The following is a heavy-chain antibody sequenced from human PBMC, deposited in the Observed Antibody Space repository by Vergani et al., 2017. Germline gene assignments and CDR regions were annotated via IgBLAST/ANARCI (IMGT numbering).Heavy chain of an antibody. CDR3: ARAKSRVVRGGNFDY. V-gene: IGHV3-23*01. CDR1: GFTFSSYA. D-gene: IGHD3-10*01. J-gene: IGHJ4*02. CDR2: ISGSGGST. Sequence: EVQLLESGGDLVQPGGSLRLSCAASGFTFSSYAMSWVRQAPGKGLEWVSAISGSGGSTYYADSVKGRFTISRDNSKNTLYLQMNSLRAEDTAVYYCARAKSRVVRGGNFDYWGQGTLVTVSS.